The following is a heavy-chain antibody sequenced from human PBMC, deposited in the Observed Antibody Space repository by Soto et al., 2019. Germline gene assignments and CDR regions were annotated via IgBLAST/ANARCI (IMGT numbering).Heavy chain of an antibody. D-gene: IGHD1-26*01. CDR1: GFTLSSSA. CDR2: IVVGSDNT. J-gene: IGHJ6*02. Sequence: QMQLVQSGPEVKKPGTSLKVSCKASGFTLSSSAVQWVRQARGQGLEWIGWIVVGSDNTNYAQKFQERVPITRDMSTSTVYMELSRLRSEDTATYYCAAAILGQPPYFYGMDVWGQGTPVTVSS. CDR3: AAAILGQPPYFYGMDV. V-gene: IGHV1-58*01.